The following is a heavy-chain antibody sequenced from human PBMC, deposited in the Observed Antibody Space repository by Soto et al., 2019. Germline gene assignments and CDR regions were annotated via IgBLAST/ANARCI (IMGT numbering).Heavy chain of an antibody. CDR1: GGTFSSYA. CDR3: ARSYGSGSYYRD. D-gene: IGHD3-10*01. Sequence: SVKVSCKASGGTFSSYAISWVRQAPGQGLEWMGGIIPIFGTANYARKFQGRVTITADESTSTAYMELSSLRSEDTAVYYCARSYGSGSYYRDWGQGTLVTVSS. V-gene: IGHV1-69*13. CDR2: IIPIFGTA. J-gene: IGHJ4*02.